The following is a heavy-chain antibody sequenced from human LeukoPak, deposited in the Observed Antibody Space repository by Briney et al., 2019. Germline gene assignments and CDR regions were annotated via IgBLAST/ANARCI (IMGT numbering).Heavy chain of an antibody. V-gene: IGHV3-7*01. CDR2: INHDGSEK. Sequence: GGSLRLSCAASGFTFSDYWMNWVRQAPGKGLEWVANINHDGSEKYYVDSVKGRFTISRDNAKNSLYLQMNSLRAEDTALYYCARDTVGVTDYWGQGTLVTVSS. J-gene: IGHJ4*02. CDR1: GFTFSDYW. D-gene: IGHD1-26*01. CDR3: ARDTVGVTDY.